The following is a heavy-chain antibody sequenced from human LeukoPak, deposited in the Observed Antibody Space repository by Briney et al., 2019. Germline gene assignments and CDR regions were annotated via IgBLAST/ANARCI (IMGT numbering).Heavy chain of an antibody. CDR3: ATDRGYCSSTSCYDPYYYYGMDV. Sequence: GASVKVSCKVSGYTLTELSMHWVRQAPGKGLEWMGGFDPEDGETIYAQKFQGRVTMTEGTSTDTAYMELSSLRSEDTAVYYCATDRGYCSSTSCYDPYYYYGMDVWGQGTTVTVSS. J-gene: IGHJ6*02. CDR1: GYTLTELS. V-gene: IGHV1-24*01. CDR2: FDPEDGET. D-gene: IGHD2-2*01.